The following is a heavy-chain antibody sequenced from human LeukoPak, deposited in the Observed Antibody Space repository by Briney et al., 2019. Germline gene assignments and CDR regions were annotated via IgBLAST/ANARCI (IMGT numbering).Heavy chain of an antibody. J-gene: IGHJ4*02. D-gene: IGHD3-22*01. V-gene: IGHV3-20*04. Sequence: GGSLRLSCAASGFTFDDYGMSWVRHAPGKGLEWVSGINWNGGSIVYADSVKGRFTISRDNAKNSLYLQMNSLRAEDTALYYCARVYYYDSSGYYNYWGQGTLVTVSS. CDR3: ARVYYYDSSGYYNY. CDR1: GFTFDDYG. CDR2: INWNGGSI.